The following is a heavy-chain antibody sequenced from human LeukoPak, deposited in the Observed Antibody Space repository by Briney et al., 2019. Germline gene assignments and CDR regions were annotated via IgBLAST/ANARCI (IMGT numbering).Heavy chain of an antibody. CDR2: MYSDSRT. D-gene: IGHD1/OR15-1a*01. CDR1: GITVSSNY. CDR3: ARSNCNSCYLGVWYYFDY. Sequence: GGSLRLSCAASGITVSSNYMSRVRQAPGKGLEWVSVMYSDSRTYYADSVKGRFTISRDNSKNTLYLEMNSLRAEDTAVYYCARSNCNSCYLGVWYYFDYWGQGALVTVSS. J-gene: IGHJ4*02. V-gene: IGHV3-66*01.